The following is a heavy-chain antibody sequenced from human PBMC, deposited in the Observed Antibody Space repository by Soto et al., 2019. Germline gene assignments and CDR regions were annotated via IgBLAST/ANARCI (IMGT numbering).Heavy chain of an antibody. CDR3: AKARYGFDWESSDY. D-gene: IGHD3-9*01. Sequence: EVQLLESGGGLVQPGGSLRLSCAASGFTFSSYAMSWVRQAPGKGLEWVSAISGSGSSTYYADSVKGRFTISRDNSKNTLYLQMNSLRAEDTAVYYCAKARYGFDWESSDYWGQGTLVTVSS. V-gene: IGHV3-23*01. CDR2: ISGSGSST. CDR1: GFTFSSYA. J-gene: IGHJ4*02.